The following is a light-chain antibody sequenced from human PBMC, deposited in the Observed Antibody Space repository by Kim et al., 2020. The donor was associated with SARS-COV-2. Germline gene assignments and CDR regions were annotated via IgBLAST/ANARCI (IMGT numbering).Light chain of an antibody. Sequence: SVKRTCKLSSGHRNYIIAWHQQQAGKAPRYLMKVEGSGGYKEGSGVPDRFSGSSSGAERYLIISNLQSEDEAVYHCETWDSNTAVFGGGTQLTVL. J-gene: IGLJ7*01. CDR3: ETWDSNTAV. V-gene: IGLV4-60*03. CDR2: VEGSGGY. CDR1: SGHRNYI.